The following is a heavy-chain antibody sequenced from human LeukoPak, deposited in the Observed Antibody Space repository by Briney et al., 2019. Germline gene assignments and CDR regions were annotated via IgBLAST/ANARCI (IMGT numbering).Heavy chain of an antibody. V-gene: IGHV3-53*01. CDR1: GLIFSTYA. Sequence: GGSLRLSCTASGLIFSTYAMSWVRQAPGKGLEWVSVIYSGGSTYYADSVKGRFTISRDNSKNTLYLQMNSLRAEDTAVYYCARGDSSGWYIVSDYYYYGMDVWGQGTTVTVSS. CDR3: ARGDSSGWYIVSDYYYYGMDV. J-gene: IGHJ6*02. CDR2: IYSGGST. D-gene: IGHD6-19*01.